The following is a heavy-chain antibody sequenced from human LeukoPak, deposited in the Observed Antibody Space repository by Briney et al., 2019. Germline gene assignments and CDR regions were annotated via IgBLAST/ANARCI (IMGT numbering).Heavy chain of an antibody. Sequence: GGSLRLSCAASGFTFSSYAMSWVRQVPGKGLEWVSAISGSGGSTYYADSVKGRFTISRDNSKNTLYLQMNSLRAEDTAVYYCAKSSRRSGYEGGFDYWGQGTLVTVSS. J-gene: IGHJ4*02. V-gene: IGHV3-23*01. D-gene: IGHD3-22*01. CDR3: AKSSRRSGYEGGFDY. CDR1: GFTFSSYA. CDR2: ISGSGGST.